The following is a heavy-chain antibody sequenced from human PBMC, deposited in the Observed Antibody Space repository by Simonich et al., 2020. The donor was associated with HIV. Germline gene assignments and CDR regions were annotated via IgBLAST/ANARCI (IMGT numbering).Heavy chain of an antibody. V-gene: IGHV4-38-2*01. J-gene: IGHJ4*02. CDR3: AGCGGDCYHFDY. CDR1: GYSISSGYY. CDR2: INHSGST. Sequence: QVQLQESGPGLVKPSETLSLTCAVSGYSISSGYYWGWNRQPPGKGLEWIGEINHSGSTNYNPSLKNRATMSVDTSKNQFSLKLSSVTAADTAVYYCAGCGGDCYHFDYWGQGTLVTVSS. D-gene: IGHD2-21*02.